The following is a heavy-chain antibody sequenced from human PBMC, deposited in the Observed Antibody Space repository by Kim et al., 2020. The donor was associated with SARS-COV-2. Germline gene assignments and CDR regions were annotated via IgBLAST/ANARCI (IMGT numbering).Heavy chain of an antibody. J-gene: IGHJ2*01. V-gene: IGHV4-59*01. CDR3: ARAVGVPAAIFDL. CDR1: RGSISSYY. CDR2: IYYSGST. D-gene: IGHD2-2*01. Sequence: SETLSLTCTVSRGSISSYYWSWIRQPPGKGLEWIGYIYYSGSTNYNPSLKSRVTISVDTSKNQFSLKLSSVTAADTAVYYCARAVGVPAAIFDLWGRGTLVTVSS.